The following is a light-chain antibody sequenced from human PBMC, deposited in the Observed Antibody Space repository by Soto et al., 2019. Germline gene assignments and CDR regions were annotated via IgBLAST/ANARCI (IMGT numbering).Light chain of an antibody. Sequence: QSALTQPASVSGSPGQSITISCTGTSSDVGGYNYVSWYQQHPGKAPKLMIYDVSNRPSGVSNRFSGSKSGNTASLTISGLQAEDESDYYCSSYTSRSTLYVFGTGTKLTGL. CDR3: SSYTSRSTLYV. V-gene: IGLV2-14*01. CDR2: DVS. CDR1: SSDVGGYNY. J-gene: IGLJ1*01.